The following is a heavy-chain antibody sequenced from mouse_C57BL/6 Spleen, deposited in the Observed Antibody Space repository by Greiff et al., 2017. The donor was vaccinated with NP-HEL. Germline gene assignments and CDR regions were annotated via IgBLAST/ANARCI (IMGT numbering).Heavy chain of an antibody. CDR1: GFTFSDAW. Sequence: EVQLVESGGGLVHPGGSMKLSCAASGFTFSDAWMDWVRQSPEKGLEWVAEIRNKANNHATYYAESVKGRFTISRADSKSSVYLQMNSLRAEDTGIYYCTRKNYGNYVNYFDYWGQGTTLTVSS. CDR3: TRKNYGNYVNYFDY. J-gene: IGHJ2*01. CDR2: IRNKANNHAT. D-gene: IGHD2-1*01. V-gene: IGHV6-6*01.